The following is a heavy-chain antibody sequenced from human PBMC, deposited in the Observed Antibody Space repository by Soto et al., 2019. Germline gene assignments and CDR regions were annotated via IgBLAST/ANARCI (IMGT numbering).Heavy chain of an antibody. J-gene: IGHJ4*02. Sequence: GGSLRLSCAASGFTFSRDAIHWVRQAPGKGLEWVTVISYDGSNKYYADSVKGRFTISRDNSKNTLYLQMNSLRAEDTAVYYCAKEYYYDGSGYSLDYWGQGTLVTVSS. CDR2: ISYDGSNK. D-gene: IGHD3-22*01. CDR3: AKEYYYDGSGYSLDY. CDR1: GFTFSRDA. V-gene: IGHV3-30*18.